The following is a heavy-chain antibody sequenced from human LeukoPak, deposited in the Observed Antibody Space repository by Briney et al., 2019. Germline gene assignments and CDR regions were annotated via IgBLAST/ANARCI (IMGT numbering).Heavy chain of an antibody. Sequence: SVKVSCKASRGTFSSYGISWVRQAPGQGLEWMGGVIAIFGRVKYGQKFQGRDTITTDESTSTAYMELSSLTSEDTGVYYCARGELGDSSGFSFFDYWGQGTLVTVSS. CDR1: RGTFSSYG. V-gene: IGHV1-69*05. J-gene: IGHJ4*02. CDR2: VIAIFGRV. CDR3: ARGELGDSSGFSFFDY. D-gene: IGHD3-22*01.